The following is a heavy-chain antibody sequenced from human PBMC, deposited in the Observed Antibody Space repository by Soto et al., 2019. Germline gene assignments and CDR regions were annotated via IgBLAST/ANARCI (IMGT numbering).Heavy chain of an antibody. D-gene: IGHD6-6*01. CDR3: TKSRGVAGRPLDD. Sequence: GGSLRLSCAASGFVFEDYAMHWVRQAPGKGLEWVSSITWNSDSLAYTGSVKGRFTISRDNAKNSLYLEMDSLRPEDTALYYCTKSRGVAGRPLDDWGQGTLVTVSS. V-gene: IGHV3-9*01. CDR1: GFVFEDYA. J-gene: IGHJ4*02. CDR2: ITWNSDSL.